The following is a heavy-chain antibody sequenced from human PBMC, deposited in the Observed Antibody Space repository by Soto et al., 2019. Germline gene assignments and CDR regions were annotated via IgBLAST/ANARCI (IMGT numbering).Heavy chain of an antibody. CDR1: GYTFTDYG. Sequence: QVQLVESGAEVKKPGASVKVSCKASGYTFTDYGISWVRQAPGQGLEWMGWISGYNGNTKYAQKFQGRVTMTTDTPTNTAYMELRSLRSDDTAVYYCARDREYYYDSSGYYYYHYGLDVWGQGTTVTVS. CDR3: ARDREYYYDSSGYYYYHYGLDV. D-gene: IGHD3-22*01. V-gene: IGHV1-18*04. CDR2: ISGYNGNT. J-gene: IGHJ6*02.